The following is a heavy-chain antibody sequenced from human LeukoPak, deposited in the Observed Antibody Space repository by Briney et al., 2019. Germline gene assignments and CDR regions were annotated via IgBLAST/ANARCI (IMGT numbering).Heavy chain of an antibody. CDR1: GYTFTSYG. V-gene: IGHV1-18*01. J-gene: IGHJ4*02. Sequence: ASVKVSCKASGYTFTSYGISWVRQAPGQGLEWMGWISAYNGNTNYAQKLQGRVTMTTDTSTSTAYMELRSLRSDDTAVYYCARETHKYYDSSGYYNLAFDYWGQGTLVTVSS. CDR2: ISAYNGNT. D-gene: IGHD3-22*01. CDR3: ARETHKYYDSSGYYNLAFDY.